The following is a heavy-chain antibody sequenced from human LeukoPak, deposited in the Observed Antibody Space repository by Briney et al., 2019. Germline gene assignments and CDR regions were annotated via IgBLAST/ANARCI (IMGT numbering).Heavy chain of an antibody. J-gene: IGHJ3*02. V-gene: IGHV1-18*01. D-gene: IGHD3-9*01. CDR1: GYTFTSYA. CDR2: ISAYNGNT. Sequence: VASVKVSCKASGYTFTSYAISWVRQAPGQGLEWMGWISAYNGNTNYAQKLQGRVTMTTDTSTSTAYMELRSLRSDDTAVYYCARDGGSYYDILTGQNAFDIWGQGTMVTVSS. CDR3: ARDGGSYYDILTGQNAFDI.